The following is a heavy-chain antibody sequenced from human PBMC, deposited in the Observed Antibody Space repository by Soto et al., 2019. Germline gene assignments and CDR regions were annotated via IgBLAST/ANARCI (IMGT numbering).Heavy chain of an antibody. V-gene: IGHV4-30-4*01. J-gene: IGHJ6*02. CDR2: IYNGGTT. CDR3: ARHVDIDQRGMDV. CDR1: GGSINTVNYF. Sequence: SETLSLTCTVSGGSINTVNYFWSWIRQSPDKGLEWIGHIYNGGTTYNNPSLKSRVTISVDTSKNQLSLKMRSATAADTAVYYCARHVDIDQRGMDVWGQGTTVTVSS. D-gene: IGHD5-12*01.